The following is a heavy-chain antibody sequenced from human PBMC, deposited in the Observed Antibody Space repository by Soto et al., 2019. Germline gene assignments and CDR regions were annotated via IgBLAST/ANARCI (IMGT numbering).Heavy chain of an antibody. CDR3: ARDAAMGRLERSFDY. J-gene: IGHJ4*02. Sequence: KPSETLSLTCAVYGGSFSGYYWSWIRQPPGKGLEWIGEINRSGSTNYNPSLKSRVTISVDTSKNQFSLKLSSVTAADTAVYYCARDAAMGRLERSFDYWGQGTLVTVSS. CDR1: GGSFSGYY. V-gene: IGHV4-34*01. D-gene: IGHD1-1*01. CDR2: INRSGST.